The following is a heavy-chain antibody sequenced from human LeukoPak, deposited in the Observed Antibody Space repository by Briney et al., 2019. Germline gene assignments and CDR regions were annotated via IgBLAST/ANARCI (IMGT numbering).Heavy chain of an antibody. CDR3: ARGRPNYYGSGSYFRFDY. D-gene: IGHD3-10*01. V-gene: IGHV4-34*01. Sequence: SETLSLTCAVYGGSFSGYYWSWIRQPPGKGLEWIGEINHSGSTNYNPSLKSRVTISVGTSKNQFSLKLSSVTAADTAVYYCARGRPNYYGSGSYFRFDYWGHGALVTVSS. J-gene: IGHJ4*01. CDR1: GGSFSGYY. CDR2: INHSGST.